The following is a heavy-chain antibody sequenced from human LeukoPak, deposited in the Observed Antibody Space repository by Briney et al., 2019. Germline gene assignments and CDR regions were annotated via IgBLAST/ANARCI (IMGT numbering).Heavy chain of an antibody. V-gene: IGHV3-48*03. CDR2: ISSSGTTV. Sequence: GGSLRLSCAASGFTFSSYEMNWVRQAPGKGLEWVSYISSSGTTVYYADSVKGRFTISRDNGKNSLYLQMNSLRAEHTAVYYCARGPPRTYGSGSYYNYWGQGTLVTVSS. D-gene: IGHD3-10*01. CDR1: GFTFSSYE. J-gene: IGHJ4*02. CDR3: ARGPPRTYGSGSYYNY.